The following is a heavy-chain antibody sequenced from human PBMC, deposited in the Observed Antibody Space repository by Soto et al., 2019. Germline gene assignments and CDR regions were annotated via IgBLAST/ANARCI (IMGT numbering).Heavy chain of an antibody. CDR1: GGTFSSYA. V-gene: IGHV1-69*01. CDR2: IIPIFGTA. CDR3: ARRYYDILTGYSESYYFDY. D-gene: IGHD3-9*01. J-gene: IGHJ4*02. Sequence: QVQLVQSGAEVKKPGSSVKVSCKASGGTFSSYAISWVRQAPGQGLEWMGGIIPIFGTANYAQKFQGRVKITADESTSTAYMELSSLRSEDTAVYYCARRYYDILTGYSESYYFDYWGQGTLVTVSS.